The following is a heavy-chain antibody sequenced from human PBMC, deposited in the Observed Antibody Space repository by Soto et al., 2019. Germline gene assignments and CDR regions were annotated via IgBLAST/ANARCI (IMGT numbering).Heavy chain of an antibody. J-gene: IGHJ5*02. CDR3: AREERGLPLGRSWFDP. CDR2: ISPYSGNT. D-gene: IGHD1-26*01. Sequence: ASVKVSCKASGYIFVNYGIAWVRQAPGQGLEWMGWISPYSGNTHYASKVQGRLTMTTDTSTSTTYMELRSLRSDDTAVYYCAREERGLPLGRSWFDPWGQGTLVTVSS. V-gene: IGHV1-18*01. CDR1: GYIFVNYG.